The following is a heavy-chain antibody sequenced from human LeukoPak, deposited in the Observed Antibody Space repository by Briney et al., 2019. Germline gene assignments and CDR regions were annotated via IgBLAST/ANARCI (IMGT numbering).Heavy chain of an antibody. CDR3: ARNHYGGTRGAFDI. Sequence: GGSLRLSCAASGFTFSSYSMNWVRQAPGKGLEWVSSISSSSSYIYYADSVKGRFTISRDNAKNSLYLQMNSLRAEDTAVYYCARNHYGGTRGAFDIWGQGTMVTVSS. D-gene: IGHD4-17*01. J-gene: IGHJ3*02. CDR2: ISSSSSYI. V-gene: IGHV3-21*01. CDR1: GFTFSSYS.